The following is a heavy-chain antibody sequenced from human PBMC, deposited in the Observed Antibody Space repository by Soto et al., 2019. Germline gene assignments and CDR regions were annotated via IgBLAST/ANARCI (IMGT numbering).Heavy chain of an antibody. Sequence: SVKVSCKASGVTLNNYAINWVRQAPGQGLEWMGGILPVSAPPDYAQKFQGRVSITADHSTSTVYMELSRLKSDDTAVYFCATDSNYDVSNSFWGQGTLVTVSS. CDR3: ATDSNYDVSNSF. CDR1: GVTLNNYA. CDR2: ILPVSAPP. D-gene: IGHD3-3*01. J-gene: IGHJ4*02. V-gene: IGHV1-69*13.